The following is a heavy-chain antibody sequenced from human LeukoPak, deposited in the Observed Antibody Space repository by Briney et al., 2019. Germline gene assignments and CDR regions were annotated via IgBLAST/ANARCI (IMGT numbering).Heavy chain of an antibody. Sequence: GGSLRLSCAASGCTFSNYGIHWVRQAPGKGLEWVAVISFDESNKYYADSVKGRFTISRDNSKNTLYLQMNSLRVEDTAVYYCAKQREGISWSPDYWGQGTLVTVSS. J-gene: IGHJ4*02. CDR2: ISFDESNK. CDR1: GCTFSNYG. CDR3: AKQREGISWSPDY. D-gene: IGHD1-26*01. V-gene: IGHV3-30*18.